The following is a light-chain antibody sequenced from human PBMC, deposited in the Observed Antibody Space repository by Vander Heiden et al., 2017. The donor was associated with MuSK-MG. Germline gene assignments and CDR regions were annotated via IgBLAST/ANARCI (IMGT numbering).Light chain of an antibody. V-gene: IGKV1-6*01. CDR1: PGIRND. CDR2: SAS. CDR3: RQDFNYPWT. J-gene: IGKJ1*01. Sequence: AIQVTQSPSSLSASVGDSVTITCRASPGIRNDLAWYQQKPGKAPKLLIYSASTLQSGVPSRFSGSGSGTEFALTISSLQPEDFATYYCRQDFNYPWTFGQGTKVEIK.